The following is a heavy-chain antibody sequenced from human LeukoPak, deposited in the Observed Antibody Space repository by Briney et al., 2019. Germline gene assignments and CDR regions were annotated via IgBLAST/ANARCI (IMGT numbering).Heavy chain of an antibody. CDR3: AGEFVGALDY. Sequence: SETLSLTCTVSGGSISSHYWSWIRQPPGKGLEWIGYIYYSGSTNYNPSLKSRVTISVDTSKNQFSLKLSSVTAADTAVYYCAGEFVGALDYWGQGTLVTVSS. CDR2: IYYSGST. CDR1: GGSISSHY. D-gene: IGHD3-16*01. J-gene: IGHJ4*02. V-gene: IGHV4-59*11.